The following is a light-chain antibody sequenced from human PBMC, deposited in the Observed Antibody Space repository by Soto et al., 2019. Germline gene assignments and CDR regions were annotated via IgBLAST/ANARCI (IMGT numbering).Light chain of an antibody. CDR1: QSVGSN. CDR2: GAS. V-gene: IGKV3-15*01. CDR3: LQYNKWPRA. J-gene: IGKJ1*01. Sequence: EIVMTQSPATLSVSPGERVTLSCRASQSVGSNLAWYQQKPGQAPRLLIYGASTRATGVPARFSGSGSATEFTLTISSLQSEDFAVYYCLQYNKWPRAVGQGTKVEIK.